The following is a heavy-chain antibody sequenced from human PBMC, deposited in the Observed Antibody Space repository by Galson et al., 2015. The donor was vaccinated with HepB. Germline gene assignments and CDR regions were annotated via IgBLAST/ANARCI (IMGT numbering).Heavy chain of an antibody. J-gene: IGHJ4*02. V-gene: IGHV3-7*03. CDR1: GFTFSSYW. Sequence: SLRLSCAASGFTFSSYWMSWVRQAPGKGLEWVANIKQDGSEKYYVDSVKGRFTISRDNAKNSLYLQMNSLRAEDTAVYYCARALVGRSSGWDYWGQGTLVTVSS. D-gene: IGHD6-19*01. CDR3: ARALVGRSSGWDY. CDR2: IKQDGSEK.